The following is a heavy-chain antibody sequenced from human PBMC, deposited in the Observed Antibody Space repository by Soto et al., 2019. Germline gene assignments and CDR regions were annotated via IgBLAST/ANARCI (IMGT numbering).Heavy chain of an antibody. CDR3: SRDLSKPLYYRGYLSDY. CDR2: INHSGST. J-gene: IGHJ4*02. CDR1: GGSFSGYY. D-gene: IGHD2-15*01. Sequence: PSETLSLTCAVYGGSFSGYYWSWIRQPPGKGLEWIGEINHSGSTNYNPSLKGRVTISVDTSKNQFSLKLSSVTAADTAVYYCSRDLSKPLYYRGYLSDYWGQGTLVTVSS. V-gene: IGHV4-34*01.